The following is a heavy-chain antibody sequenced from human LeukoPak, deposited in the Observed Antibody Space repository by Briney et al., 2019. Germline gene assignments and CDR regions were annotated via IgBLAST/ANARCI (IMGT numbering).Heavy chain of an antibody. V-gene: IGHV3-23*01. CDR2: ISASGGST. J-gene: IGHJ4*02. Sequence: QTGGSLRLSCAASGFTFTIYAMTWVRQAPGKGLEWVSGISASGGSTYYADSVKGRFTISRDNSKNKLSLQMNSLRAEDTAVYYCAKAPSSYCRSASCSLDFWGQGTLVTVSS. D-gene: IGHD2-2*01. CDR3: AKAPSSYCRSASCSLDF. CDR1: GFTFTIYA.